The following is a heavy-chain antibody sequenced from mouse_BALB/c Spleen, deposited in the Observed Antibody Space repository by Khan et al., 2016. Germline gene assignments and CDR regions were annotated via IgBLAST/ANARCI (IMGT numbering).Heavy chain of an antibody. V-gene: IGHV2-6-5*01. Sequence: QVQLKQSGPGLVAPSQSLSITCTVSGFSLTDYGVSWIRQPPGTGLEWLGVIWSGEITYYNSALKSRLSISKDNSKSQVFLKMNSLQTDDTAMYYCAKHDTTVAMDYWGQGTSVTGSS. J-gene: IGHJ4*01. CDR2: IWSGEIT. CDR3: AKHDTTVAMDY. D-gene: IGHD1-1*01. CDR1: GFSLTDYG.